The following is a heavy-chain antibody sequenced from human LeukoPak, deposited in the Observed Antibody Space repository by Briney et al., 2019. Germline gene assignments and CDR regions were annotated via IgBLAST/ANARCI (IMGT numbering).Heavy chain of an antibody. V-gene: IGHV1-2*02. CDR2: INPNSGGT. J-gene: IGHJ2*01. CDR1: GYTFTAYY. CDR3: ALAFTPELGIVEWYFDL. D-gene: IGHD7-27*01. Sequence: ASVKVSCKASGYTFTAYYMHWVRQAPGQGLECMGWINPNSGGTNYAQKFQGRVTMTRDTSISTAYMELSRLRSDDTAVYYCALAFTPELGIVEWYFDLWGRGTLVTVSS.